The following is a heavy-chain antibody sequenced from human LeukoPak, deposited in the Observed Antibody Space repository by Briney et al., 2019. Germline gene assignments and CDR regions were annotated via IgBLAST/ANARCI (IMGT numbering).Heavy chain of an antibody. CDR2: ISASGSTR. J-gene: IGHJ4*02. Sequence: GRSLRLSCAASGFTFSSYEMNWVRQAPGKGLEWVSYISASGSTRYYADSVKGRFTSSRDNAKNSLYLQMDSLRAEDTAVYYCARATVVTWDCWGQGTLVTVSS. CDR1: GFTFSSYE. D-gene: IGHD4-23*01. CDR3: ARATVVTWDC. V-gene: IGHV3-48*03.